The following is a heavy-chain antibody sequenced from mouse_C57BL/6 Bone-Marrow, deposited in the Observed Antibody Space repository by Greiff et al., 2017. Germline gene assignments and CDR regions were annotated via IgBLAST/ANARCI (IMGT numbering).Heavy chain of an antibody. CDR3: TRPRGYDCYAMDY. CDR1: GFTFSDAW. V-gene: IGHV6-6*01. CDR2: IRNKANNHAT. J-gene: IGHJ4*01. D-gene: IGHD2-2*01. Sequence: EVQLVESGGGLVQPGGSMKLSCAASGFTFSDAWMDWVRQSPEKGLEWVAEIRNKANNHATYYAVSVKGRFTISRDDSKSSVYLQMNSLRAEDTGIYCCTRPRGYDCYAMDYWGQGTSVTVSS.